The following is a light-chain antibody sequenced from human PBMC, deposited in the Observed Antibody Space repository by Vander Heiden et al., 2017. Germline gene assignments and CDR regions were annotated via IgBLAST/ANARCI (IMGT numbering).Light chain of an antibody. CDR1: QSGNSN. CDR3: HQDNHWRT. CDR2: DAS. V-gene: IGKV3-15*01. Sequence: EIVMTQSPGTLSVSPGERATLSCRASQSGNSNLAWYQQKPGQAPRLLIYDASNSGSGTEFTLTISSLQSEDFAVYYCHQDNHWRTFGQGTKVEIE. J-gene: IGKJ1*01.